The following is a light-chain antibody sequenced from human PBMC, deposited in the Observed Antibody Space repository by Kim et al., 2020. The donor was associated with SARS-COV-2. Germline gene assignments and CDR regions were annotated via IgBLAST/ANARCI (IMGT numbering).Light chain of an antibody. CDR1: NIGRRS. V-gene: IGLV3-21*04. CDR3: QVWDPSSDHWL. Sequence: SYELTQPHSVSVAPGKTAMITCGGNNIGRRSVHWYQQMPGQAPVLVISYESDRPSGIPERFSGSTSGSTATLTIRRVEVGDEADYHCQVWDPSSDHWLFGGGTKLTVL. J-gene: IGLJ3*02. CDR2: YES.